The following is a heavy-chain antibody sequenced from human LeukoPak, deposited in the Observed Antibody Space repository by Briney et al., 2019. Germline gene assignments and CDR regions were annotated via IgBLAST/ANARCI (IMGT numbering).Heavy chain of an antibody. D-gene: IGHD3/OR15-3a*01. V-gene: IGHV3-74*01. CDR1: GFTFNTYW. CDR2: SYGDGSRA. CDR3: VREAGWTYAFDV. J-gene: IGHJ3*01. Sequence: GGSPRHFCAASGFTFNTYWMQWGRQGPGKGPGWVSRSYGDGSRASYAASVKGRFTIYRDHAKNTLYLQMNSPRPEDTAVYFCVREAGWTYAFDVWGQGTMVTVSS.